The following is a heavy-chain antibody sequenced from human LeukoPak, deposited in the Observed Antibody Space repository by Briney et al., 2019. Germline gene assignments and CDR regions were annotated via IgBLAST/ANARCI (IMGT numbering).Heavy chain of an antibody. D-gene: IGHD1-14*01. V-gene: IGHV3-48*01. CDR2: ISSSSSTI. CDR3: ARPSESGWYVR. Sequence: PGGAPDLSCAAPGFPFISYSMNGVRPAPGKGRGWVSYISSSSSTIYYADSVKGRFTISRDNAKNSLYLQMNSLRAEDTAVYYCARPSESGWYVRWGQGTLVTVSS. J-gene: IGHJ5*02. CDR1: GFPFISYS.